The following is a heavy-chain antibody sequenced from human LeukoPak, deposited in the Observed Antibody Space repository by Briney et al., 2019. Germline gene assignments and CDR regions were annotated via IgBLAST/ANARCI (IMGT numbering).Heavy chain of an antibody. D-gene: IGHD3-10*02. Sequence: GWSLTLSCAASLLTFSSYEMNWLRQAPAKGLEGVSYINSSGSTIYYADSVKGRFTISRDNAKNSLYLQTNSLRAEDTAVYYCAELGITMIGGVWGKGTTVTISS. CDR3: AELGITMIGGV. V-gene: IGHV3-48*03. CDR1: LLTFSSYE. CDR2: INSSGSTI. J-gene: IGHJ6*04.